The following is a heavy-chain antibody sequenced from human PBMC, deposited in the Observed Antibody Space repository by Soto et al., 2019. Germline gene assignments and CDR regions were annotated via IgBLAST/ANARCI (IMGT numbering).Heavy chain of an antibody. J-gene: IGHJ3*02. V-gene: IGHV4-4*02. Sequence: KPSETLSLTCAVSGGSISSSNWWSWVRQPPGKGLEWIGEIYHSGSTNYNPSLKSRVTISVDKSKNQFSLKLSSVTAADTAVYYCARVSSSSGRPDAFDIWGQGTMVTVSS. CDR1: GGSISSSNW. CDR3: ARVSSSSGRPDAFDI. CDR2: IYHSGST. D-gene: IGHD6-6*01.